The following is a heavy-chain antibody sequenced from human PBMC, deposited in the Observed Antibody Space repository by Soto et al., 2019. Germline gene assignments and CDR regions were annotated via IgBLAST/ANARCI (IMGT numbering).Heavy chain of an antibody. CDR1: GFSLSTSGVG. CDR3: AHFNTSSSWPY. D-gene: IGHD6-13*01. V-gene: IGHV2-5*02. Sequence: SGPTLVNPTQTLTLTCSFSGFSLSTSGVGVGWIRQPPGKALEWLALIYWDDDKRYSPSLKSRLTFTKNTSKNQLVLTITNKNPVDTGTYYCAHFNTSSSWPYWGQGTLVTVS. CDR2: IYWDDDK. J-gene: IGHJ4*02.